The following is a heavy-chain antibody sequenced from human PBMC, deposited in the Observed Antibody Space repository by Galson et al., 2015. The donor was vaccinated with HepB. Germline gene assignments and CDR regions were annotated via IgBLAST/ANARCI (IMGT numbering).Heavy chain of an antibody. D-gene: IGHD6-6*01. CDR2: VSAYNGNS. CDR3: ARDLGLAPRIFFDY. Sequence: SVKVSCKASGGTFSSYAISWVRQAPGQGLEWMGWVSAYNGNSEYAQKFQGRVTTTTDTSTSTAYMELRSLRSDDTAVYYCARDLGLAPRIFFDYWGQGTLVTVPS. J-gene: IGHJ4*02. CDR1: GGTFSSYA. V-gene: IGHV1-18*01.